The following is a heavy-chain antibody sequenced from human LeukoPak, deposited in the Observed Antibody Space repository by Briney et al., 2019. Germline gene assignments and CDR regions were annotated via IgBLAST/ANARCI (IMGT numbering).Heavy chain of an antibody. CDR3: ARAPRGGAARPVYFDY. CDR1: EFTFSTYG. D-gene: IGHD6-6*01. V-gene: IGHV3-30*03. J-gene: IGHJ4*02. Sequence: GRSLRLSCAASEFTFSTYGMHWVRQAPGKGLEWVAVISYDGSNNYYADSVKGRFTISRDNSKNTLYLQMNSLRAEDTAVYYCARAPRGGAARPVYFDYWGQGTLVTVSS. CDR2: ISYDGSNN.